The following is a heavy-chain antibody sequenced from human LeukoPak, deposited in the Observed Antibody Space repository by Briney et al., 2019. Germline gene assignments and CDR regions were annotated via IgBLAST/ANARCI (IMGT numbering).Heavy chain of an antibody. J-gene: IGHJ3*02. Sequence: GGSLRLSCAASGFTFSSYIMNWVRQAPGKGLEWVASISRNSTYIHYADSVKGRFTISRDNARNSLFLQMNSLRAEDTAVYYCATYYYDSSGYYPDAFDIWGQGTMVTVSS. CDR3: ATYYYDSSGYYPDAFDI. CDR1: GFTFSSYI. CDR2: ISRNSTYI. V-gene: IGHV3-21*01. D-gene: IGHD3-22*01.